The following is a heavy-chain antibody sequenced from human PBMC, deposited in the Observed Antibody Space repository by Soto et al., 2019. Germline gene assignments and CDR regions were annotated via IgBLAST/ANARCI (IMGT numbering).Heavy chain of an antibody. Sequence: GGSLRLSCTTSGFTFGDYALSWVRQAPGKGLEWVGFIRRNAYGGTTDYAASVKGRFTISRDDSKSIAYLQMNSLRTEDTALYYCTRASSLDFDFWGQGTLVTVPS. CDR3: TRASSLDFDF. D-gene: IGHD3-16*01. J-gene: IGHJ4*02. V-gene: IGHV3-49*04. CDR2: IRRNAYGGTT. CDR1: GFTFGDYA.